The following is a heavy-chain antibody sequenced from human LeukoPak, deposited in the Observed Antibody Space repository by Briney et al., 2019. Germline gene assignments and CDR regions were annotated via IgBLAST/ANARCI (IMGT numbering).Heavy chain of an antibody. Sequence: ASVKVSCKPSGYTFTGYYIQWVRQAPGQGLEWMGWINPHSGGTNYAQKFQVRVTLTSDTSISTAYMELSGLRSDDTAVYYCARGVVAATFYYYMDVWGKGTMVTVSS. J-gene: IGHJ6*03. V-gene: IGHV1-2*02. CDR1: GYTFTGYY. CDR2: INPHSGGT. CDR3: ARGVVAATFYYYMDV. D-gene: IGHD2-15*01.